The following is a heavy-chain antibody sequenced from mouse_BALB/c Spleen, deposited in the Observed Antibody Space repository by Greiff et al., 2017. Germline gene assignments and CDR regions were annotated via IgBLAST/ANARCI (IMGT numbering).Heavy chain of an antibody. CDR2: ISYSGST. V-gene: IGHV3-8*02. CDR1: GDSITSGY. D-gene: IGHD2-4*01. Sequence: EVKLMESGPSLVKPSQTLSLTCSVTGDSITSGYWNWIRKFPGNKLEYMGYISYSGSTYYNPSLKSRISITRDTSKNQYYLQLNSVTTEDTATYYCARLHYDYDGWFAYWGQGTLVTVSA. J-gene: IGHJ3*01. CDR3: ARLHYDYDGWFAY.